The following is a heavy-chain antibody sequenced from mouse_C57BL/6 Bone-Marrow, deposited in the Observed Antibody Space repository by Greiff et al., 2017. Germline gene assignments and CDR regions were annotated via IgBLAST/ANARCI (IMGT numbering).Heavy chain of an antibody. J-gene: IGHJ3*01. CDR2: INPNNGGT. Sequence: EVQLQQSGPELVKPGASVKIPCKASGYTFTDYNMDWVKQSHGKSLEWIGDINPNNGGTIYNQKFKGKATLTVDKSSSTAYMELRSLTSEDTAVYYCARGAGWRGFAYWGQGTLVTVSA. D-gene: IGHD2-3*01. CDR3: ARGAGWRGFAY. CDR1: GYTFTDYN. V-gene: IGHV1-18*01.